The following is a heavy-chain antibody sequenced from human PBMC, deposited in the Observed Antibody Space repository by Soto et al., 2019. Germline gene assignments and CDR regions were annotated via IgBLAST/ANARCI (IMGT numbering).Heavy chain of an antibody. V-gene: IGHV1-18*01. J-gene: IGHJ6*03. CDR3: ARAPSYDFWSGAIGGYYYYMDV. CDR2: ISAYNGNT. D-gene: IGHD3-3*01. CDR1: GYTFTSYG. Sequence: ASVKVSCKASGYTFTSYGISWVRQAPGQGLEWMGWISAYNGNTNYAQKLQGRVTMTTDTSTSTAYMELRSLRSDDTAVYYCARAPSYDFWSGAIGGYYYYMDVWGKGTTVTVSS.